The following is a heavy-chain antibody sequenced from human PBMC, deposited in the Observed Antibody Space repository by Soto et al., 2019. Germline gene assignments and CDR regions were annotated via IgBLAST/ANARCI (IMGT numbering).Heavy chain of an antibody. V-gene: IGHV3-33*01. CDR1: GFTFSSYG. D-gene: IGHD6-19*01. Sequence: QVQLVESGGGVVQPGRSLRLSCAASGFTFSSYGMHWVRQAPGKGLEWVAVIWYDGSNKYYADSVKGRFTIARDNSKKTLYLQMNSLRAENTAVYYCARAGSSSGWIDWYFDLWGRGTLVTVSS. CDR3: ARAGSSSGWIDWYFDL. J-gene: IGHJ2*01. CDR2: IWYDGSNK.